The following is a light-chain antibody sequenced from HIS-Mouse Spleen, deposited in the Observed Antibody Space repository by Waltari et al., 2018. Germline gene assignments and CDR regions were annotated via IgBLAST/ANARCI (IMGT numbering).Light chain of an antibody. Sequence: DIVMTQYPLYLPVTPGEPASISCRSSQSLLHSNGYNYLDWYLQKPGQSPQLLIYLGSNRASGVPDRFSGSGSGTDFTLKISRVEAEDVGVYYCMQALQTPPTFGQGTKLEIK. CDR2: LGS. J-gene: IGKJ2*01. CDR1: QSLLHSNGYNY. V-gene: IGKV2-28*01. CDR3: MQALQTPPT.